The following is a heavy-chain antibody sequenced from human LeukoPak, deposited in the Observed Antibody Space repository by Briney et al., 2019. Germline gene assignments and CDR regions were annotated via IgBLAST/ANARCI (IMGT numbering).Heavy chain of an antibody. CDR3: ARSQFDY. V-gene: IGHV3-74*01. CDR1: GFAFSSYW. J-gene: IGHJ4*02. Sequence: GGSLRLSCATSGFAFSSYWMLWVRQAPGKGLVWVSRISGDGSITTYADSVKGRSTISRDNTKNILYLQMNSLRDEDTATYYCARSQFDYWGQGILVTVSS. CDR2: ISGDGSIT.